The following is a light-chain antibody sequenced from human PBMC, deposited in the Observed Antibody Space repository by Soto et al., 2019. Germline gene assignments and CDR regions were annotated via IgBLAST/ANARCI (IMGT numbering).Light chain of an antibody. Sequence: QSALTQPASVSGSPGQSITISCTGTSSHVGSCSLVSWYQQHPGKAPKLIIFEDSKRFSGVSNRFSGSKSGNTASLTVSGLQAEDEADYYCSSYANRNLVFGGGTKLTVL. CDR1: SSHVGSCSL. V-gene: IGLV2-23*01. CDR2: EDS. J-gene: IGLJ2*01. CDR3: SSYANRNLV.